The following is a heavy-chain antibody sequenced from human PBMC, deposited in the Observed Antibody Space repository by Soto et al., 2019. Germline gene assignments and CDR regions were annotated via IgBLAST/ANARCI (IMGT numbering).Heavy chain of an antibody. CDR3: AKDYYSSGYSGAFDI. D-gene: IGHD3-22*01. V-gene: IGHV3-9*01. J-gene: IGHJ3*02. Sequence: LRLSCAASGFTFDDYAMHWVRQAPGKGLEWVSGISWNSGSIGYADSVKGRFTISRENAKNSLYLQMNSLRAEDTALYYCAKDYYSSGYSGAFDICGQGTMVTV. CDR2: ISWNSGSI. CDR1: GFTFDDYA.